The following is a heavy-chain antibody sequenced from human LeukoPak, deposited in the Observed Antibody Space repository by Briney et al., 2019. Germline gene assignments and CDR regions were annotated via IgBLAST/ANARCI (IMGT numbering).Heavy chain of an antibody. CDR1: GGSISSYY. CDR3: AREREYCSGGSCRRWFDP. J-gene: IGHJ5*02. Sequence: SETLSLTRTVSGGSISSYYWNWIRQPPGKGLEWIGYIYYSGSTNFNPSLKSRVTISVDTSKNHFSLKLSSVTAADTAVYYCAREREYCSGGSCRRWFDPWGQGTLVTVSS. D-gene: IGHD2-15*01. V-gene: IGHV4-59*01. CDR2: IYYSGST.